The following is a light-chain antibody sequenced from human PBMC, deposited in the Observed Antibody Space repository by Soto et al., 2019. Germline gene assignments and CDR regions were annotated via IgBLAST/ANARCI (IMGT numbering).Light chain of an antibody. CDR1: QSISSW. V-gene: IGKV1-5*01. CDR3: QQYNSYRGT. Sequence: DIQMTQSPSTLSASVGDRFTITCRASQSISSWLAWYQQKPGKAPKLLIYDASSLESGVPSRFSGSGSGTEFTLTISSLQPDDFATYYCQQYNSYRGTFGQGTKVDI. J-gene: IGKJ1*01. CDR2: DAS.